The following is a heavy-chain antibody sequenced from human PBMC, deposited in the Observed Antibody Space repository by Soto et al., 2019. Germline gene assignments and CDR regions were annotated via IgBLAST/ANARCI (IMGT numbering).Heavy chain of an antibody. CDR2: IDPSDSQT. V-gene: IGHV5-10-1*01. Sequence: ESHRISWKGAEDNCAGYASSWVRQKQGKGLEWMGRIDPSDSQTYYSPSFRGHVTISVTKSITTVFLQWSSLRASDTAMYYCARQIYDSDTGPNFQYYFDSWGQGTPVTLSA. J-gene: IGHJ4*02. CDR3: ARQIYDSDTGPNFQYYFDS. CDR1: EDNCAGYA. D-gene: IGHD3-22*01.